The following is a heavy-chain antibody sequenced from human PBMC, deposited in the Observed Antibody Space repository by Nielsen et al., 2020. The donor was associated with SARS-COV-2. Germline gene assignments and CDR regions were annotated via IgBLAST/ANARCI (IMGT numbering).Heavy chain of an antibody. CDR2: ISGGGST. D-gene: IGHD3-3*01. V-gene: IGHV3-66*01. CDR1: GFTFDDYG. J-gene: IGHJ6*02. Sequence: GESLKISCAASGFTFDDYGMSWVRQAPGKGLAWVSVISGGGSTYYADSVKGRFTISRDNSKNTLYLQMNSLRAEDTAVYYCARAGARTIFGVFIADYGMDVWGQGTTVTVSS. CDR3: ARAGARTIFGVFIADYGMDV.